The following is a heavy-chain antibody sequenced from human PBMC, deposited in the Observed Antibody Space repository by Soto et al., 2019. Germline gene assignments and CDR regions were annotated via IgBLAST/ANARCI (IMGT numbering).Heavy chain of an antibody. CDR3: ARVRTQWLRLRQWYFDL. D-gene: IGHD5-12*01. J-gene: IGHJ2*01. V-gene: IGHV4-34*01. CDR1: GGSFSGYY. CDR2: INHSGST. Sequence: SETLSLTCAVYGGSFSGYYWSWIRQPPGKGLEWIGEINHSGSTNYNPSLKSRVTISVDTSKNQFSLKLSSVTAADTAVYYCARVRTQWLRLRQWYFDLWGRGTLVTVSS.